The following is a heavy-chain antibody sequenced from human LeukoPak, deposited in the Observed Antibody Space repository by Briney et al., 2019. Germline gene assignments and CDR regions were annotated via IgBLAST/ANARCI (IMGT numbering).Heavy chain of an antibody. CDR2: ISDSGGDT. Sequence: GGSLRLSCAASGFTFSTYAMSWVRQAPGKGLEWVSTISDSGGDTSYADSVRGRFTISRDNSKSTLSLQMNSLRAEDTAIYYCATYRQVLLPFESWGQGTLVTVSS. V-gene: IGHV3-23*01. CDR3: ATYRQVLLPFES. J-gene: IGHJ4*02. D-gene: IGHD2-8*02. CDR1: GFTFSTYA.